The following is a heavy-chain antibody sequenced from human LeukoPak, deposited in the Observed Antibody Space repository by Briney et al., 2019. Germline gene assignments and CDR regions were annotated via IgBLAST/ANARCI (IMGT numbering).Heavy chain of an antibody. V-gene: IGHV3-15*01. CDR1: GFTFINAW. D-gene: IGHD5-24*01. CDR3: VTARRNANGYFPFDY. Sequence: MAGGSLRLSCAASGFTFINAWMTWVRQVPGKGLEWVGRIKSKTDGGTADFAAPVTGRFTISRDDSKDMMFLQMDSLKTEDTAVYYCVTARRNANGYFPFDYWGQGALVAVS. J-gene: IGHJ4*02. CDR2: IKSKTDGGTA.